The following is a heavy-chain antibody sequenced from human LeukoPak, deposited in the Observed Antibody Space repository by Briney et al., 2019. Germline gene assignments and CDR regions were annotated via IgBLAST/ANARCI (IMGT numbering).Heavy chain of an antibody. CDR3: ASIVVVPAAIKPFDY. V-gene: IGHV3-23*01. J-gene: IGHJ4*02. CDR2: ISGSGGST. CDR1: GFTFSSYA. D-gene: IGHD2-2*02. Sequence: GSLRLSCAASGFTFSSYAMSWVRQAPGKGLEWVSAISGSGGSTYYADSVKGRFTISRDNSKNTLYLQMNSLRAEDTAVYYCASIVVVPAAIKPFDYWGQGTLVTVSS.